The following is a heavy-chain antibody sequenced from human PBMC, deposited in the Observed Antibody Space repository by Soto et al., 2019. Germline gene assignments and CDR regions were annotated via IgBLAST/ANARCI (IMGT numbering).Heavy chain of an antibody. CDR1: GYTFSNYG. CDR3: ARVSSGAPVDY. V-gene: IGHV1-18*04. J-gene: IGHJ4*01. CDR2: ISTYNGNT. Sequence: QVQLVQSGAEVKKPGASVKVSCKASGYTFSNYGIAWVRQAPGQGLEWMGWISTYNGNTEYAQNLQGRVTMTTDRSTSTAYTELRSLTSDGPAVDYVARVSSGAPVDYWGHGTLVNVSP. D-gene: IGHD2-8*02.